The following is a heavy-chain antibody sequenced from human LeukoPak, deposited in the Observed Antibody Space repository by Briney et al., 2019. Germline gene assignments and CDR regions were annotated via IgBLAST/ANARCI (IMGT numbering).Heavy chain of an antibody. V-gene: IGHV3-15*01. CDR3: NTGGYYFDY. Sequence: GGSLRFSCAASGFIFSNAWMNWVRQAPGKGLEWVGRIKSKYDGGTTDYAAHAKGRFTISRDDSKNTVYLQMNSLKTEDTAVYYCNTGGYYFDYWGQGTLVTVSS. J-gene: IGHJ4*02. CDR2: IKSKYDGGTT. CDR1: GFIFSNAW.